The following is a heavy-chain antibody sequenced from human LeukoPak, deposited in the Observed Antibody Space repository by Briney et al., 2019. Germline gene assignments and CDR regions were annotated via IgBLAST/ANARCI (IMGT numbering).Heavy chain of an antibody. Sequence: GGSLRLSCAASGFTFSSYGMHWVRQAPGKGLEWVAFIRYDGSNKYYADSVKGRFTISRDNSKNTLYLQMNSPRAEDTAVYYCAKEGGAAAGTEIGYYYYYMDVWGKGTTVTISS. V-gene: IGHV3-30*02. J-gene: IGHJ6*03. CDR2: IRYDGSNK. CDR1: GFTFSSYG. CDR3: AKEGGAAAGTEIGYYYYYMDV. D-gene: IGHD6-13*01.